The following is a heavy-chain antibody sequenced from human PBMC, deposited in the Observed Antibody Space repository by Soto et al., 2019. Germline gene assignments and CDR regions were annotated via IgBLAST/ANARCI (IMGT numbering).Heavy chain of an antibody. CDR3: ARDLPEYSRSSAAFDI. CDR1: GFTFSRYA. V-gene: IGHV3-23*01. D-gene: IGHD6-6*01. J-gene: IGHJ3*02. CDR2: ISGSGGNI. Sequence: GGSLRLSCAASGFTFSRYAMGWVRQAPGKGLEWVSVISGSGGNIHYADSVKGRFTISRDNSKNTLSLQMNSLRVEDTAVYFCARDLPEYSRSSAAFDIWGQGTMVTVSS.